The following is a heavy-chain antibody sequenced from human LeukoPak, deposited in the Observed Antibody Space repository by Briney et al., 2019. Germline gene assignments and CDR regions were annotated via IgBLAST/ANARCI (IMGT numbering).Heavy chain of an antibody. CDR1: GFTLSSYG. V-gene: IGHV3-33*01. CDR2: IWFDGTNK. D-gene: IGHD3-3*01. CDR3: ARGGYDLWSGYRIDY. Sequence: GRSLRLSCAASGFTLSSYGMHWVRQAPGQGLEWVAVIWFDGTNKYYRDSVKGRFTISRDNSKNTLYLQMNSLRAEDTAVYYCARGGYDLWSGYRIDYWGQGTLVTVSS. J-gene: IGHJ4*02.